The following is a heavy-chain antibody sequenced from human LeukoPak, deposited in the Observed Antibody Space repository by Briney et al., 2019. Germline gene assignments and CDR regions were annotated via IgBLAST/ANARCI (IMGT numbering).Heavy chain of an antibody. V-gene: IGHV3-7*03. Sequence: PGGSLRLSCAASGFALSSHWMSWVRQVPGRGPDWVANVTRDGSETSYLDSVKGRFTISKDNAKNSLYLQMNSLRAEDTALYHCARNNGMDVWGQGTTVIVSS. CDR3: ARNNGMDV. CDR2: VTRDGSET. CDR1: GFALSSHW. J-gene: IGHJ6*02.